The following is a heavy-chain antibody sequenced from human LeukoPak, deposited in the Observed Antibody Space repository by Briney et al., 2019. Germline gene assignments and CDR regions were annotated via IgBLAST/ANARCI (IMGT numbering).Heavy chain of an antibody. Sequence: GSSVKVSCKASGGTFSSYAISWVRQAPGQGLEWMGWIIPIFGTANYAQKFQGRVTITADESTSTASMELSSLRSEDTAVYYCASSSASCYPYRYFDLWGRGPLATVTS. V-gene: IGHV1-69*01. CDR1: GGTFSSYA. CDR2: IIPIFGTA. D-gene: IGHD2-2*01. CDR3: ASSSASCYPYRYFDL. J-gene: IGHJ2*01.